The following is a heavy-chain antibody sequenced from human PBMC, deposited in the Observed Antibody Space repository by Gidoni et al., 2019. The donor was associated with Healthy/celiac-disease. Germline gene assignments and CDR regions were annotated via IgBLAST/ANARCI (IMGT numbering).Heavy chain of an antibody. J-gene: IGHJ4*02. V-gene: IGHV4-30-2*01. D-gene: IGHD5-12*01. CDR1: GGSISSGGYS. CDR3: ARASNSGYDQYYFDY. Sequence: QLQLQESGSGLVKPSQTLSLTCAVSGGSISSGGYSWSWIRQPPGKGLEWIGYIYHSGSTYYNPSLKSRVTISVDRSKNQFSLKLSSVTAADTAVYYCARASNSGYDQYYFDYWGQGTLVTVSS. CDR2: IYHSGST.